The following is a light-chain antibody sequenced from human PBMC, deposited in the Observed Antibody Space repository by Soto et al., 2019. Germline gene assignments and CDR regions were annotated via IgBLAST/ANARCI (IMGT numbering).Light chain of an antibody. V-gene: IGLV1-40*01. CDR2: GNS. J-gene: IGLJ1*01. Sequence: QSALTQPPSVSGAPGQRVTISCTGSSSNIGANYDVHWYQQLPGTAPKLLIYGNSNRPSGVPDRFSGSKSGTSASLAITGLQAEDEADYYCQSYDSSLSGYVFGTGTKVTVL. CDR3: QSYDSSLSGYV. CDR1: SSNIGANYD.